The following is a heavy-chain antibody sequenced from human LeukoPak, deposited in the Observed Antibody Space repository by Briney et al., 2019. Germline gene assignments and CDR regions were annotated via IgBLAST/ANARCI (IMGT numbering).Heavy chain of an antibody. D-gene: IGHD2-15*01. CDR3: ARGGGRAHFDY. CDR1: GYTFTAHN. J-gene: IGHJ4*02. Sequence: ASLKVSCKASGYTFTAHNFHWVRQAPGQGLEWMGWISPYSVGTNYAQNFQGRVTMTRLTSISTAYMELRSLRYDDTAVYYCARGGGRAHFDYWGQGTPVTVSS. V-gene: IGHV1-2*02. CDR2: ISPYSVGT.